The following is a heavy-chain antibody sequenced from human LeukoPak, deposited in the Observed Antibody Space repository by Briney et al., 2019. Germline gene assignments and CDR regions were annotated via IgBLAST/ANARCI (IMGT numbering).Heavy chain of an antibody. CDR1: GYTFTSYY. Sequence: ASVKVSCKASGYTFTSYYMHWVRQAPGQGLEWMGIINPSGGSTSYAQKFQGRVTMTRDTSTSTVYMELSSLRSEDTAVYYRARDWYYGSGSYYAAYYFDYWGQGTLVTVSS. V-gene: IGHV1-46*01. CDR2: INPSGGST. CDR3: ARDWYYGSGSYYAAYYFDY. D-gene: IGHD3-10*01. J-gene: IGHJ4*02.